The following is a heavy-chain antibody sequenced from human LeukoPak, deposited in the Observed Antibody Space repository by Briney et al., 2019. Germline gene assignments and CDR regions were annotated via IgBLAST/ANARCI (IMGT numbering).Heavy chain of an antibody. J-gene: IGHJ4*02. D-gene: IGHD6-19*01. CDR1: VFTFSNYA. V-gene: IGHV3-23*01. CDR2: ISCGGITT. Sequence: GGSLRLSCAASVFTFSNYAMSWVRQAPGKGLEWVSTISCGGITTYSADSAKGRLPISRDNSKNTMFLQMNSLRADDKAVYYCPRQSYASGWNPFDYWGQGILVTVSS. CDR3: PRQSYASGWNPFDY.